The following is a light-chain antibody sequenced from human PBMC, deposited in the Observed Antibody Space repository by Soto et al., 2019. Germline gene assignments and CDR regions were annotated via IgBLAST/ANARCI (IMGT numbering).Light chain of an antibody. CDR3: CSYAGSSSYV. Sequence: QSALTQPRSVSGSPGQSVTISCTGTSSDIGGYNYVSWYQQHPGKAPKLMIYTVTKRPSGVPDRFSGSKSDNTASLTISGLQADDEADYYCCSYAGSSSYVFGTGTNLTVL. CDR2: TVT. CDR1: SSDIGGYNY. V-gene: IGLV2-11*01. J-gene: IGLJ1*01.